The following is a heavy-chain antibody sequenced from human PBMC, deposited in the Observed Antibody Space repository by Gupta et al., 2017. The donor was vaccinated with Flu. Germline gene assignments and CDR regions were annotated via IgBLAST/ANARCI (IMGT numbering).Heavy chain of an antibody. CDR1: GFTVSDNY. Sequence: EVQLVESGGGLVQPGGSLRLSCAASGFTVSDNYMSWVRQAPGKGLGWVSVIYSGGSTFYADSVKGRFTISRDISKNTLYFQMSSLRAEDTAVYYCARDLTVAGAGLDYWGQGALVTVSS. CDR2: IYSGGST. D-gene: IGHD6-19*01. J-gene: IGHJ4*02. CDR3: ARDLTVAGAGLDY. V-gene: IGHV3-53*01.